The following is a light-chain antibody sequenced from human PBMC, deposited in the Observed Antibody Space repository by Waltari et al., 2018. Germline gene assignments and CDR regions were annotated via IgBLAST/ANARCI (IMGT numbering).Light chain of an antibody. Sequence: QSVLTQPPSVSGAPGQRVTISCTGSSSNIGAGYDVQWYIQLPGTAPKLLIYANRNRPSGVPDRFSGSKSGTSASLAITGLQPEDEADYYCQSYDSSLSGRPWVFGGGTKLTVL. CDR3: QSYDSSLSGRPWV. CDR1: SSNIGAGYD. J-gene: IGLJ3*02. V-gene: IGLV1-40*01. CDR2: ANR.